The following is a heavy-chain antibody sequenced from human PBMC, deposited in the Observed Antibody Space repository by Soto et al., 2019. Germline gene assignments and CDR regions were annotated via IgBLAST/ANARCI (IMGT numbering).Heavy chain of an antibody. CDR3: ARSTVPRGDYYYGMDV. Sequence: GESLKISCKGSGYSFTSYWIGWVRQMPGKGLEWMGIIYPGDSDTRYSPSFQGQVTISADKSISTAYLQWSSLKASDTAMYYCARSTVPRGDYYYGMDVWGQGTTVTVSS. J-gene: IGHJ6*02. CDR1: GYSFTSYW. CDR2: IYPGDSDT. D-gene: IGHD2-2*01. V-gene: IGHV5-51*01.